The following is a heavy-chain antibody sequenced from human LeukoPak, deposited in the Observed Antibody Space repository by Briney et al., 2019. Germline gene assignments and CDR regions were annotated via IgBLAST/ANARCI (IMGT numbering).Heavy chain of an antibody. D-gene: IGHD3-22*01. CDR2: IYYSGST. V-gene: IGHV4-59*01. CDR3: ARDSNDSSIPCFDY. CDR1: GGSIGNYY. Sequence: PSETLSLTCTVSGGSIGNYYWSWIRQPPGKGLGWIGYIYYSGSTNYKSSLKSRITISVDTSKNQISLKLSSVTAADTAVYYCARDSNDSSIPCFDYWGQGSLVTVSS. J-gene: IGHJ4*02.